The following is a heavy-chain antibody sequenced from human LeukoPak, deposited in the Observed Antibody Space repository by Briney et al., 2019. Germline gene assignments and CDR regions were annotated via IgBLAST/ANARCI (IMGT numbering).Heavy chain of an antibody. Sequence: VASVTVSCKASGYTFTSYGITWARQAPGQGPEWMGWISAYNGNTNYAQNLQGRVTMTTDTSTSTAYMELRSLRSDDTAVYYCARARGGYDFDYWGQGTLVTVSS. CDR3: ARARGGYDFDY. D-gene: IGHD5-12*01. J-gene: IGHJ4*02. CDR2: ISAYNGNT. CDR1: GYTFTSYG. V-gene: IGHV1-18*01.